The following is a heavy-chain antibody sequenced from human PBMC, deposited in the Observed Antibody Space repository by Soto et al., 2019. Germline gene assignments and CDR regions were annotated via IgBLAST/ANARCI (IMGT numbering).Heavy chain of an antibody. J-gene: IGHJ4*02. D-gene: IGHD3-10*01. Sequence: GGSLRLSCAVSGFTFSNYWMTWVRQAPGKGLEWVANIIKDGSEKSYVDCVKGRFTISRDNAKNSLYLEMNSLRVEDTAVYYCARDWGGLGYWGQGTLVTVSS. CDR3: ARDWGGLGY. CDR2: IIKDGSEK. CDR1: GFTFSNYW. V-gene: IGHV3-7*03.